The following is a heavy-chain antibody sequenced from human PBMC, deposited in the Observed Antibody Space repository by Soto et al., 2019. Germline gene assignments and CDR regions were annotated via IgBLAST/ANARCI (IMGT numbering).Heavy chain of an antibody. D-gene: IGHD5-12*01. CDR2: IYYSGST. V-gene: IGHV4-39*01. Sequence: QLRLQESGPGLVKPSETLSISCSVSGDSLSSSRYYWGWVRQPPGKGLEWIGSIYYSGSTHYKPSLKRRVTISADTSKKQFSLKLNSVTAADTAVYYCVGIEGYDFDYWGQGTLVTVSS. CDR1: GDSLSSSRYY. CDR3: VGIEGYDFDY. J-gene: IGHJ4*02.